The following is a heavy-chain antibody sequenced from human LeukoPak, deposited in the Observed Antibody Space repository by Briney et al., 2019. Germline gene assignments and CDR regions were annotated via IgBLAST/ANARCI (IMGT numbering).Heavy chain of an antibody. D-gene: IGHD3-3*01. CDR2: ISGNGVLT. J-gene: IGHJ4*02. CDR1: GFTFKSYL. CDR3: ANSQGTIFGVVGY. V-gene: IGHV3-23*01. Sequence: PGGSLRLSCSASGFTFKSYLMAWVRQAPGKGLEWISGISGNGVLTYYADSVKGRFTVSRDNSQNILHLQLNNVRAEDSAIYYCANSQGTIFGVVGYWGQGTLVTVSS.